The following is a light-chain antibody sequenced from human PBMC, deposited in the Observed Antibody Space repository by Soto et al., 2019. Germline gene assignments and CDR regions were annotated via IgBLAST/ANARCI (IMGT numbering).Light chain of an antibody. J-gene: IGLJ1*01. CDR2: EVS. CDR1: SSDVGGYNY. CDR3: SSYTTSTSLGV. V-gene: IGLV2-14*01. Sequence: ALTQPASVSGSPGQSITISCTGTSSDVGGYNYVSWYQQHPGKAPKLMIYEVSNRPSGVSNRFSGSKSGYTASLTISGLQAEDEADYYCSSYTTSTSLGVFGTGTKVTVL.